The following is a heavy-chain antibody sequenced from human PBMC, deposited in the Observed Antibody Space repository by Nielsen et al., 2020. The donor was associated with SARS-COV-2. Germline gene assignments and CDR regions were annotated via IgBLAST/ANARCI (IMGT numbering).Heavy chain of an antibody. V-gene: IGHV3-9*01. J-gene: IGHJ4*02. CDR2: ISWNSGSI. D-gene: IGHD3-22*01. Sequence: GGSLRLSCAASGFTFDDYAMHWVRQAPGKGLEWVSGISWNSGSIGYADSVKGRFTISRDNAKNSLYLQMNSLRAEDTAVYYCASLIQDSSGYYFDYWGQGTLVTVSS. CDR1: GFTFDDYA. CDR3: ASLIQDSSGYYFDY.